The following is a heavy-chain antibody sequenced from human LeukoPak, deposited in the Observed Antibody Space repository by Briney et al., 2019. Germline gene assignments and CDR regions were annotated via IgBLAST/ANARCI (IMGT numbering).Heavy chain of an antibody. Sequence: GGSLRLSCATSGFTFSDAWMNWVRQAPGKGLEWVSHITASGTAMFYADSVKGRFTISRDNAKNSLYLQMNSLRDEDTAVYYCASSGSYRFDYWGQGTLVTVSS. D-gene: IGHD1-26*01. CDR3: ASSGSYRFDY. CDR1: GFTFSDAW. CDR2: ITASGTAM. V-gene: IGHV3-48*02. J-gene: IGHJ4*02.